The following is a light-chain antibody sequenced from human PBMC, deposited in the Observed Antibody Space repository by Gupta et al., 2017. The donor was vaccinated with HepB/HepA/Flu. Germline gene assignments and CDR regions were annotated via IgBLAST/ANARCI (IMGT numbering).Light chain of an antibody. J-gene: IGKJ1*01. V-gene: IGKV3-15*01. Sequence: EIVMTHSPATLSVSPGERATLACRASQYVSNYLAWYQQKPVQAPRLLLSGASTRATGIPARFTRSGSVTEFTLTISILQSEDFAVYYFQLDTGWPRVFGQWTXVEIK. CDR3: QLDTGWPRV. CDR2: GAS. CDR1: QYVSNY.